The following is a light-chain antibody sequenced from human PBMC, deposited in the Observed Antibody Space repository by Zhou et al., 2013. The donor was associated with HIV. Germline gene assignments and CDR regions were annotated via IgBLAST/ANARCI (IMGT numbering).Light chain of an antibody. CDR2: DAS. CDR3: QQYDTWPS. J-gene: IGKJ2*01. CDR1: QSVSRRY. Sequence: EIVLTQSPATLSLSPGERATLSCGASQSVSRRYLAWYQQKPGLAPRLLMYDASTRATGIPARFSGSGSGREFTLTISGLQSEDFALYYCQQYDTWPSFGQGTKLQIK. V-gene: IGKV3D-20*01.